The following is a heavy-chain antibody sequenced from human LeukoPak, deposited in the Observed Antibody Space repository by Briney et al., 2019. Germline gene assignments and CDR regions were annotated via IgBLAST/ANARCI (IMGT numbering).Heavy chain of an antibody. CDR3: ARGGNSVTAPENY. CDR2: ISYSSSYT. J-gene: IGHJ4*02. D-gene: IGHD2-21*02. Sequence: GGSLRLSCAASGFTFSDYYMSWIRQAPGKGLEWVSYISYSSSYTNYANSVKGRFTISRDNARNSLFLQMNSLRAEDTAVYYCARGGNSVTAPENYWGQGTLVTVSS. CDR1: GFTFSDYY. V-gene: IGHV3-11*05.